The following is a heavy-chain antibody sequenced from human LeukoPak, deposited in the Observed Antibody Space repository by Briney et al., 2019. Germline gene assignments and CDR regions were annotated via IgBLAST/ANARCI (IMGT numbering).Heavy chain of an antibody. CDR3: TRVGGGDTWDY. Sequence: ASVKVSCKASGYTFTSYYMHWVRQAPGQGLEWMGIINPSGGSTSYAQKFQGRVTMTRDTSTSTVYMELSSLRSEDTAVYYCTRVGGGDTWDYWGQGTLVTVSS. V-gene: IGHV1-46*03. J-gene: IGHJ4*02. CDR2: INPSGGST. D-gene: IGHD2-21*02. CDR1: GYTFTSYY.